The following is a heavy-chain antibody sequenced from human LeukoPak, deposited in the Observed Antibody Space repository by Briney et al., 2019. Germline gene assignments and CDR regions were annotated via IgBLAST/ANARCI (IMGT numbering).Heavy chain of an antibody. CDR3: ARDWAEVGTEDAFDI. CDR1: GYTFTGYY. V-gene: IGHV1-2*04. CDR2: INPNSGGT. D-gene: IGHD1-26*01. Sequence: ASVKVSCKASGYTFTGYYMHWVRQAPGQGLEWMGWINPNSGGTNYAQKFQGWVTMTRDTSISTAYMELSRLRSDDTAVYYCARDWAEVGTEDAFDIWGQGTMVTVSS. J-gene: IGHJ3*02.